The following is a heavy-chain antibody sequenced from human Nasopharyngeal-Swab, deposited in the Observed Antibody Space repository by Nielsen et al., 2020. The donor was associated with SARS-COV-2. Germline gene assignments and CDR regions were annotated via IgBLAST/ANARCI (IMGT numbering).Heavy chain of an antibody. V-gene: IGHV3-7*03. D-gene: IGHD3-16*02. CDR1: GFSFSTYW. CDR3: ARQGVFVPAYFHQPYMDV. Sequence: GESLKISCAASGFSFSTYWMTWVRQAPGKGLEWVANIKQDGSEKYYVDSVKGRFTVSRDNPKNLLYLQVNSLRAEDTAVYYCARQGVFVPAYFHQPYMDVWGKGTTVTVSS. CDR2: IKQDGSEK. J-gene: IGHJ6*03.